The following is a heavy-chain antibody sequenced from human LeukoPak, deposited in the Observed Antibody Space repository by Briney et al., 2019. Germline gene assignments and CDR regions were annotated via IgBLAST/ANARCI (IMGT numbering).Heavy chain of an antibody. CDR3: AKDNSYSSGWELDY. Sequence: PGGSLRLSCAASGFRFSAHPLHWVRQAPGKGLEWVAVISYDGSNKYYADSVKGRFTISRDNSKNTLYLQMNSLRAEDTAVYYCAKDNSYSSGWELDYWGQGTLVTVSS. J-gene: IGHJ4*02. D-gene: IGHD6-19*01. V-gene: IGHV3-30-3*01. CDR1: GFRFSAHP. CDR2: ISYDGSNK.